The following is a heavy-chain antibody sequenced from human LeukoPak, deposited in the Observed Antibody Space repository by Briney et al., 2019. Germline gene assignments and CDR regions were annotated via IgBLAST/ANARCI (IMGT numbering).Heavy chain of an antibody. CDR3: ARDSMGATHGHDY. CDR1: GYTFTGYY. D-gene: IGHD1-26*01. Sequence: GASVKVSCKASGYTFTGYYMHWVRQAPGQGLEWMGWINPNSGGTDYAQKFQGRVTMTRDTSISTAYMELSRLRSDDTAVYYCARDSMGATHGHDYWGQGTLVTVSS. J-gene: IGHJ4*02. V-gene: IGHV1-2*02. CDR2: INPNSGGT.